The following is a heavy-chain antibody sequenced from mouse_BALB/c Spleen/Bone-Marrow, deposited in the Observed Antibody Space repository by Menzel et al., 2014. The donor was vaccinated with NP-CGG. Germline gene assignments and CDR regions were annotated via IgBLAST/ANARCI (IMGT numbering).Heavy chain of an antibody. V-gene: IGHV5-9-3*01. CDR2: ISSGGSYI. D-gene: IGHD2-10*02. Sequence: EVQGVESGGGLVKPGGSLKLSCAASGFTFSSYAMSWVCQTPEKRLEWVATISSGGSYIYYPDSVKGRFTISRDNAKNTLYLQTSSLRSEDTAMYYCARRYGNYGAMDYWGQGTSVTVSS. J-gene: IGHJ4*01. CDR1: GFTFSSYA. CDR3: ARRYGNYGAMDY.